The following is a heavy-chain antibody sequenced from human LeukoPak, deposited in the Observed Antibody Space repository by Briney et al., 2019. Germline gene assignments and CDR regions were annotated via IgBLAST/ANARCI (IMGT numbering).Heavy chain of an antibody. CDR1: GGSFSGYY. CDR3: ARRRGYSYGYTVRGWYFDL. J-gene: IGHJ2*01. CDR2: TNHSGST. D-gene: IGHD5-18*01. Sequence: SETLSLTCAVYGGSFSGYYWSWIRQPPGKGLEWIGETNHSGSTNYNPSLKSRVTISVDTSKNQFSLKLSSVTAADTAVYYCARRRGYSYGYTVRGWYFDLWGRGTLVTVSS. V-gene: IGHV4-34*01.